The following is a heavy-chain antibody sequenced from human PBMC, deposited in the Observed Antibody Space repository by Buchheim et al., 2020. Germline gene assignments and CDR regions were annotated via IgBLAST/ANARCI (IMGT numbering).Heavy chain of an antibody. CDR2: IFPRDSDM. CDR1: GYSFTDYW. Sequence: EVHLVQSGAEVRKPGESLKISCEASGYSFTDYWIGWVRQMPGKGLEWMGLIFPRDSDMRYSPSFQGQVTISADESISSAYLQWSSLKASDTAMYYCVRGSGYCTDTRCYLFDYWGQGTL. V-gene: IGHV5-51*01. D-gene: IGHD2-2*01. J-gene: IGHJ4*02. CDR3: VRGSGYCTDTRCYLFDY.